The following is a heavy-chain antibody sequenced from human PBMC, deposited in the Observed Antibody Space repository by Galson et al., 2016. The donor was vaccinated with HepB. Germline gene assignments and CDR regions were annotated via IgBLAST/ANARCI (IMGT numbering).Heavy chain of an antibody. J-gene: IGHJ6*02. V-gene: IGHV3-33*08. Sequence: SLRLSCATSGFTFNNYGINWVRQVPGKGLEWVAVISYDGNNRHYADAVKGRFTISRDSSTNTVYLQMNSLRADDTAVYFCARDRGLLHYYYGMDVWGQGTTVTVSS. CDR2: ISYDGNNR. CDR3: ARDRGLLHYYYGMDV. CDR1: GFTFNNYG. D-gene: IGHD4-17*01.